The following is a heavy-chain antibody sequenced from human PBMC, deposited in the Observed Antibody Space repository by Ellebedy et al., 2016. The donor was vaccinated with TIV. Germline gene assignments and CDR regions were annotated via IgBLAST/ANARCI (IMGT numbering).Heavy chain of an antibody. V-gene: IGHV7-4-1*02. Sequence: AASVKVSCKASGYSFINYAMNWVRQAPGQGLEWMGWINTNTGNPTYAQGFTGRFVFSLDTSISTAYLHISSLKAEDTAIYYCARAAAGFFWYFDLWGRGTLVTVSS. CDR1: GYSFINYA. CDR2: INTNTGNP. CDR3: ARAAAGFFWYFDL. J-gene: IGHJ2*01. D-gene: IGHD6-13*01.